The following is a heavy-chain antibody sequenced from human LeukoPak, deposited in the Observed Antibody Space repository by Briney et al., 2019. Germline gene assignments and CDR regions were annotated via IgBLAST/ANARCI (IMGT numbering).Heavy chain of an antibody. Sequence: SETLSLTCTVSGGSISSYYWNWIRQSPGKGLEWIGYIYYSGGTNYNPSLKSRVTISVETSKNQFSLKLSSVTAADTAVYYCARSSKDDYGDYGLDYWGQGTLVTVSS. D-gene: IGHD4-17*01. V-gene: IGHV4-59*01. CDR3: ARSSKDDYGDYGLDY. CDR1: GGSISSYY. CDR2: IYYSGGT. J-gene: IGHJ4*02.